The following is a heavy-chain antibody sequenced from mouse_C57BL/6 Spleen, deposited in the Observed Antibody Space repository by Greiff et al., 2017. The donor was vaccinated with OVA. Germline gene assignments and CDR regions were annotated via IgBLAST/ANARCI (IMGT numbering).Heavy chain of an antibody. Sequence: EVQLQQSGAELVRPGASVKLSCTASGFTIKDAYMHWVKQRPEQGLEWIGWIDPENGDTAYASKFQGKATITADPSSNTAYLQLSSLTSEDTAVYYCTATVTTVVAADYWGQGTSVTVSS. CDR3: TATVTTVVAADY. CDR1: GFTIKDAY. J-gene: IGHJ4*01. CDR2: IDPENGDT. D-gene: IGHD1-1*01. V-gene: IGHV14-4*01.